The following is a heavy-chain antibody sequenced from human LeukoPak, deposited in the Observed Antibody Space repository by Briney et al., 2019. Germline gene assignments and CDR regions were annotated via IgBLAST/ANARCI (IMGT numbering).Heavy chain of an antibody. J-gene: IGHJ3*01. CDR3: AHIMITFGGVLRDDAFDV. D-gene: IGHD3-16*01. CDR2: IYWDNDK. CDR1: GFSLITSGVG. Sequence: ESGPTLVNPTQTLTLTCSFSGFSLITSGVGVGWIRQSPGKALEWVAIIYWDNDKRYSPYLNSRLSITKDTSNNQVVLTMTNVDPVDTGTYFCAHIMITFGGVLRDDAFDVWGPGTVVTVSP. V-gene: IGHV2-5*02.